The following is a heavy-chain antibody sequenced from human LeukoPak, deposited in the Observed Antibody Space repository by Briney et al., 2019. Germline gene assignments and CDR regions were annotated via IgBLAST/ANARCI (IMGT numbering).Heavy chain of an antibody. D-gene: IGHD3-10*01. CDR2: ISYDGSVK. V-gene: IGHV3-30*18. Sequence: PGGSLRLSCAASGFTFSSYGMHWVRQAPGKGLEWVAVISYDGSVKYYADSVKGRFTISRDNSKNTLYLQMNSLRAEDTAVYYCAKDPGLLWFGESQYFQHWGQGTLVTVSS. CDR1: GFTFSSYG. CDR3: AKDPGLLWFGESQYFQH. J-gene: IGHJ1*01.